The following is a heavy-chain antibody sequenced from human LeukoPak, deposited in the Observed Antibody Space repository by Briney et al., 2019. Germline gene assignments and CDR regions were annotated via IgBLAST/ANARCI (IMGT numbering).Heavy chain of an antibody. V-gene: IGHV3-21*01. CDR3: ARCLEGGDILTGSGY. D-gene: IGHD3-9*01. J-gene: IGHJ4*02. CDR2: IRTSSSYI. Sequence: KPGGSLRLSCAASGFTFRSYSMNWVRQAPGKGLEWVSSIRTSSSYIYYADSVKGRFTISRDNTKNSLYLQMNSLRAEDTAVYYCARCLEGGDILTGSGYWGQGTLVTVSS. CDR1: GFTFRSYS.